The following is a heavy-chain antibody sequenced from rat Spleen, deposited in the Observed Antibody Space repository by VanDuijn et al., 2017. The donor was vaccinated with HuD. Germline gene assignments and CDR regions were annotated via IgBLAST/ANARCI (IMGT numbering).Heavy chain of an antibody. J-gene: IGHJ2*01. CDR3: AATLSSPRDY. Sequence: EVHLVESDGGLVQPGGSLNLSCAASGFTFSAYYMAWVRQAPKKGLEWIAMIYYDSSKIYYADSVKGRFTISRDNSKNTLYLEMNSLRSEDTAMYYCAATLSSPRDYWGQGVMVTVSS. V-gene: IGHV5-50*01. CDR1: GFTFSAYY. CDR2: IYYDSSKI. D-gene: IGHD1-2*01.